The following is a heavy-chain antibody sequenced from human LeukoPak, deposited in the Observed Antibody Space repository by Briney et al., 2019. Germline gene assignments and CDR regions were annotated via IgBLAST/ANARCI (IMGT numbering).Heavy chain of an antibody. V-gene: IGHV1-2*02. CDR2: ISPNSGGR. J-gene: IGHJ4*02. CDR1: GYTFTGYY. CDR3: ARGTTVTTPFDY. D-gene: IGHD4-17*01. Sequence: GASVTVSCKASGYTFTGYYIHWVRQAPGQGLEWMGWISPNSGGRNYAQKFQGRVTMTRDTSVSTAHMELSNVRSDDTAVYYCARGTTVTTPFDYWGQGTLVTVSS.